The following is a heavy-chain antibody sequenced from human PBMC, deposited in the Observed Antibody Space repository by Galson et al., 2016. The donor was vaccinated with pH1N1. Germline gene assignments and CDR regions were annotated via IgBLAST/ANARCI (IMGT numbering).Heavy chain of an antibody. V-gene: IGHV4-4*07. J-gene: IGHJ6*02. CDR3: AREYLVRGEGWEYGLDV. D-gene: IGHD2-8*01. CDR2: IYTSGST. Sequence: SETLSLTCTVSDGSLSSYYWSWIRQPAGKGLEWIGRIYTSGSTSYNPSLKSRVTMSVDPSKHQFSLTLNSLTAADTAVCYCAREYLVRGEGWEYGLDVWGQGTTVTVSS. CDR1: DGSLSSYY.